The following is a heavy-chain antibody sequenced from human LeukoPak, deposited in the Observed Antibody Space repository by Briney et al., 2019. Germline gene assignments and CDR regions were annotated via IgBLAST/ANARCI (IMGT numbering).Heavy chain of an antibody. CDR1: GGSFSGYY. V-gene: IGHV4-34*01. D-gene: IGHD3-22*01. CDR2: INHSGST. Sequence: ASETLSLTCAVYGGSFSGYYWSWIRQPPGKGLEWIGEINHSGSTNYNPSLKSRVTISVDTSKNQFSLKLSSVTAADTAVYYCASLNYYDSSGYRGDYWGQGTLVTVSS. CDR3: ASLNYYDSSGYRGDY. J-gene: IGHJ4*02.